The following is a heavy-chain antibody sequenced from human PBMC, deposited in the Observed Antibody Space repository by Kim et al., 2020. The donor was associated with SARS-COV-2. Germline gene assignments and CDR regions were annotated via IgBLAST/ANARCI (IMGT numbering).Heavy chain of an antibody. D-gene: IGHD3-10*01. V-gene: IGHV1-69*04. CDR3: APQSYNST. Sequence: SVKVSCKASGDSFSSYAISWVRQAPGQGLEWMGRIIPILDVAVYAQKFQGRVTISADKSASTAYLEVHSLRSEDTAMYYCAPQSYNSTWGQGTLVIVSS. CDR1: GDSFSSYA. CDR2: IIPILDVA. J-gene: IGHJ5*02.